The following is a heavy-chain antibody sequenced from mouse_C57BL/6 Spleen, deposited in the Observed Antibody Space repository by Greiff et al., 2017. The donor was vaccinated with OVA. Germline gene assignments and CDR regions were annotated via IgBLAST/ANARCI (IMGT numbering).Heavy chain of an antibody. CDR1: GYTFTSYW. CDR3: TAYDGYYYYYAMDY. CDR2: INPSNGGT. Sequence: QVQLQQSGTELVKPGASVKLSCKASGYTFTSYWMHWVKQRPGQGLEWIGNINPSNGGTNYNEKFKSKAKLTVDKSSSTAYMQLSSLTSEDSAVYYCTAYDGYYYYYAMDYWGQGTSVTVSS. D-gene: IGHD2-3*01. V-gene: IGHV1-53*01. J-gene: IGHJ4*01.